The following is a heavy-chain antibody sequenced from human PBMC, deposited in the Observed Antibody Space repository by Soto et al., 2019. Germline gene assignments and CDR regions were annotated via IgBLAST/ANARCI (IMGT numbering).Heavy chain of an antibody. V-gene: IGHV3-23*01. CDR2: ISGSGDYT. CDR1: GFTFSTSG. J-gene: IGHJ3*02. Sequence: EVQLLESGGGLVQPGGSLRLSCAASGFTFSTSGMSWVRQAPGKGLEWVSSISGSGDYTNYADSVKGLFTISRDNSKNTLYLQINSLTGEDTAVYYCANHGGFDIWGQGTMVAVSS. D-gene: IGHD4-17*01. CDR3: ANHGGFDI.